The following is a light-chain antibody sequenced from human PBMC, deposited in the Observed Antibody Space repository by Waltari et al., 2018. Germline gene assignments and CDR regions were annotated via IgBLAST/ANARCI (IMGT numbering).Light chain of an antibody. CDR3: HQYHNWPLT. CDR1: QSIGTN. CDR2: GAS. J-gene: IGKJ3*01. V-gene: IGKV3-15*01. Sequence: EIVMTQSPATLSVSPGERVTLSCRASQSIGTNLAWYQQKPGQAPKLLIYGASTRATGIPARFSGSASGTEFTLTITSLQSEDFEVYYCHQYHNWPLTFGPGTRVDIK.